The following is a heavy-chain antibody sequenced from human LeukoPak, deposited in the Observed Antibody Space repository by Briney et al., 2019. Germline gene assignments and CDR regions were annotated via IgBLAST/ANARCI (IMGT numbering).Heavy chain of an antibody. D-gene: IGHD2-15*01. CDR2: IYSGGSDT. CDR1: GYSFTSYW. V-gene: IGHV5-51*01. Sequence: GASLKTSCKCSGYSFTSYWIGCVRQMPGKGLERMGIIYSGGSDTRYSPSFQGQVTISADKSISTAYLQWSSLKASDTAMYYWARSFRVVAAKTNYYYYYGMDVWGQGTTVTVSS. J-gene: IGHJ6*02. CDR3: ARSFRVVAAKTNYYYYYGMDV.